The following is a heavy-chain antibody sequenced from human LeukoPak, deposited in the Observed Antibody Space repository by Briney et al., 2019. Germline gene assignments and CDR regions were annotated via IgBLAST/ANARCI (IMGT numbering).Heavy chain of an antibody. CDR3: ARGLGGSFDY. CDR1: GYTFTSYY. CDR2: INPSGGST. V-gene: IGHV1-46*01. Sequence: ASVKVSCKASGYTFTSYYMHWVRQAPGQGLEWMGIINPSGGSTSYAQKFQGRVTMTRDTSISTAYMELSRLRSDDTAVYYCARGLGGSFDYWGQGTLVTVSS. J-gene: IGHJ4*02. D-gene: IGHD3-16*01.